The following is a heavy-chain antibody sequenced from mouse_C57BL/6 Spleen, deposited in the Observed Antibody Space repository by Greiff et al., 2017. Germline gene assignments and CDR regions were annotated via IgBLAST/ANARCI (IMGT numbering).Heavy chain of an antibody. CDR2: IDPEDGET. Sequence: EVQLQQSGAELVKPGASVKLSCTASGFNIKDYYMHWVKQRTEQGLEWIGRIDPEDGETKYVPKFQGKATITADTSSNTAYLQLSSLTSEDTAVYYCASGYSNYFAYWGQGTLVTVSA. D-gene: IGHD2-5*01. V-gene: IGHV14-2*01. CDR1: GFNIKDYY. J-gene: IGHJ3*01. CDR3: ASGYSNYFAY.